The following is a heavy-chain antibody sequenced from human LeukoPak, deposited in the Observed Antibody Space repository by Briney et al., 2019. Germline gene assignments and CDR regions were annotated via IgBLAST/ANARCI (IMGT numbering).Heavy chain of an antibody. CDR1: GYSFTSYW. V-gene: IGHV5-51*01. D-gene: IGHD3-3*01. CDR3: ARHYNDFWSGRYDY. J-gene: IGHJ4*02. Sequence: GESLKISCKGSGYSFTSYWIGWVSKMPGKGLEWMGIIYPGDSDTRYSPSFQGQVTISADKSISTAYLQWSSLKASDTAMYYCARHYNDFWSGRYDYWGQGTLVTVSS. CDR2: IYPGDSDT.